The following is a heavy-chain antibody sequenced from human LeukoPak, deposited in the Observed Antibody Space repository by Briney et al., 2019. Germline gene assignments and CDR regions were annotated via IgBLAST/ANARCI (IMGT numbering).Heavy chain of an antibody. CDR2: IGNNGGGI. V-gene: IGHV3-23*01. Sequence: GGSLRLSCAASGFTFSTYTMYWVRHPPGKRLEWVSIIGNNGGGIHYADSVKGRFTISRDNFKNALYLQMNSLRVEDTAVYYCAKDKGSGWYGGPFDYWGQGTLVTVSS. CDR3: AKDKGSGWYGGPFDY. CDR1: GFTFSTYT. J-gene: IGHJ4*02. D-gene: IGHD6-19*01.